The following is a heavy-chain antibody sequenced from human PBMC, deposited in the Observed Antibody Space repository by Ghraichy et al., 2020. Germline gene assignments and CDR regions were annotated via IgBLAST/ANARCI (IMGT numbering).Heavy chain of an antibody. V-gene: IGHV1-3*01. D-gene: IGHD6-6*01. CDR2: INAGNGRT. CDR3: ARYQYSSSSFRLALDY. Sequence: ASLKVSCKTSGYIFTNHAMQWVRQAPGQSLEWLGWINAGNGRTYDSQKFQGRLTITRDTAANTIYVELSSLTSDDTAVYYCARYQYSSSSFRLALDYWGQGTLVTVSS. J-gene: IGHJ4*02. CDR1: GYIFTNHA.